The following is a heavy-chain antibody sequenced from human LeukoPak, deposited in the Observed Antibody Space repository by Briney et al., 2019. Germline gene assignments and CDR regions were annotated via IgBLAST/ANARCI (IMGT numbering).Heavy chain of an antibody. D-gene: IGHD4-23*01. Sequence: PGGSLRLSCAASGFTFSSYGMHWVRQAPGKGLEWVAVISYDGSNKYYADSVKGRFTISRDNSKNTLYLQMNSLRAEDTAVYYCAKDQRWLPGRGFYYYYGMDVWGQGTTVTVSS. CDR3: AKDQRWLPGRGFYYYYGMDV. CDR2: ISYDGSNK. V-gene: IGHV3-30*18. CDR1: GFTFSSYG. J-gene: IGHJ6*02.